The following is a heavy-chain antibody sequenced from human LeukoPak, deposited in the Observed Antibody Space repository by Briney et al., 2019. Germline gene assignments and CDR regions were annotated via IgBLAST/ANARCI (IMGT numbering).Heavy chain of an antibody. D-gene: IGHD3-22*01. CDR1: GFTFSSYE. V-gene: IGHV3-48*03. J-gene: IGHJ3*02. CDR2: ISSSGSTI. Sequence: GGSLRLSCAASGFTFSSYEMNWVRQAPGKGLEWVPYISSSGSTIYYADSVKGRFTISRDNAKNSLYLQMNSLRAEDTAVYYCARVPPEYYYDSSGQQVAFDIWGQGTMVTVSS. CDR3: ARVPPEYYYDSSGQQVAFDI.